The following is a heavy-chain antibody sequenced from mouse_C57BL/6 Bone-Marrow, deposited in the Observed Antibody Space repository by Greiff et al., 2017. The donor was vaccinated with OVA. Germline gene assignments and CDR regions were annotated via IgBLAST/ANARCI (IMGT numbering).Heavy chain of an antibody. CDR3: AKTVVACDSCMDY. CDR1: GYTFTSYW. V-gene: IGHV1-64*01. Sequence: QVQLQQSGAELVKPGASVKLSCKASGYTFTSYWMHWVKQRPGQGLEWIGMIHPNSGSTNYNEKFKSKATLTVDKSSRTAYMQLSSLTSEDCTLYYSAKTVVACDSCMDYWGQGTSVTVSS. D-gene: IGHD1-1*01. J-gene: IGHJ4*01. CDR2: IHPNSGST.